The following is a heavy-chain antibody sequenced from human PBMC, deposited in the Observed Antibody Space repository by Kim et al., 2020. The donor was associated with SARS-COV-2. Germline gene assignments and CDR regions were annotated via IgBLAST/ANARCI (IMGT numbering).Heavy chain of an antibody. Sequence: DSRTGRLTPPQDNAKDTLYLQMNSLRAEDTAVYYCARGNYYDSAGYYVDYWGQGTLVTVSS. J-gene: IGHJ4*02. D-gene: IGHD3-22*01. CDR3: ARGNYYDSAGYYVDY. V-gene: IGHV3-74*01.